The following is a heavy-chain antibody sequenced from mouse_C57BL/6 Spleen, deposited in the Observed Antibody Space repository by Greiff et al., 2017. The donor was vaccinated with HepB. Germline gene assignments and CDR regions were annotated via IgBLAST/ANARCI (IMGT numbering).Heavy chain of an antibody. CDR3: ARGGYPYYAMDY. V-gene: IGHV1-82*01. J-gene: IGHJ4*01. CDR2: IYPGDGDT. D-gene: IGHD2-2*01. CDR1: GYAFSSSW. Sequence: QVQLKESGPELVKPGASVKISCKASGYAFSSSWMNWVKQRPGKGLEWIGRIYPGDGDTNYNGKFKGKATLTADKSSSTAYMQLSSLTSEDSAVYFCARGGYPYYAMDYWGQGTSVTVSS.